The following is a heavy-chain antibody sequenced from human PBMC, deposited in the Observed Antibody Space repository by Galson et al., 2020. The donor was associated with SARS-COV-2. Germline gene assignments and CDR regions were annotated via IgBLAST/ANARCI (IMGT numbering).Heavy chain of an antibody. CDR2: IYLSGGT. CDR3: VRMSGHYYGSGRN. V-gene: IGHV4-39*01. CDR1: GGSVSNSFY. D-gene: IGHD3-10*01. Sequence: SETLSLTCTVSGGSVSNSFYWGWIRQPPEQGLEWIGTIYLSGGTYYNPSLESRVTISVDTSKNQFSLRLKSVTDADTAIYYCVRMSGHYYGSGRNWGQGILVTVPS. J-gene: IGHJ4*02.